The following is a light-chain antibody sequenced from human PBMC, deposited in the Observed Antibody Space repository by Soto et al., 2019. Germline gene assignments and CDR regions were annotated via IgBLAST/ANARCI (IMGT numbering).Light chain of an antibody. J-gene: IGKJ1*01. CDR3: QQRRNWLWT. Sequence: EIVLTQSPATLSLSPGERATLSCRASQSVSSYLAWYQQKPGQAPRLLIYDASNRATGIPARFSGSGSGTDFTLTIRSLEPEDFAVYSCQQRRNWLWTFGQGTKV. V-gene: IGKV3-11*01. CDR1: QSVSSY. CDR2: DAS.